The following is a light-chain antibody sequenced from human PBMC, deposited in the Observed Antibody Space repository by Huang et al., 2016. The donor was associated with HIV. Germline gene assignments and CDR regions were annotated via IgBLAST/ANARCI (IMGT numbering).Light chain of an antibody. CDR1: QDLTKS. CDR3: QQYYSSPYT. CDR2: FAS. V-gene: IGKV1-NL1*01. J-gene: IGKJ2*01. Sequence: IQMTQSPSSLSASVGDTVTITCRASQDLTKSLAWYQQKPGKAPKLLLYFASRLESGVPSRFSGSESGTEYTLTISSLQPEDFATYYCQQYYSSPYTFGQGTKLEIK.